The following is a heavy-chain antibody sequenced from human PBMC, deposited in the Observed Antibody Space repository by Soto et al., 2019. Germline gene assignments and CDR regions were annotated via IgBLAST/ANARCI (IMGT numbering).Heavy chain of an antibody. CDR1: GYTFTSYG. CDR2: ISAYNGNT. CDR3: ASGIMVRGVIDYYYGMDV. J-gene: IGHJ6*02. D-gene: IGHD3-10*01. V-gene: IGHV1-18*01. Sequence: ASVKVSCKASGYTFTSYGISWVRQAPGQGLEWMGWISAYNGNTNYAQKLQGRVTMTTDTSTSTAYMELRSLRSDDTAVYYCASGIMVRGVIDYYYGMDVWGQGTTVTVSS.